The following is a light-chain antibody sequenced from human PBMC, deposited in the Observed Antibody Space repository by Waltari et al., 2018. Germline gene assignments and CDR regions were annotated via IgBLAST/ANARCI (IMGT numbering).Light chain of an antibody. CDR1: SSDVGTYDI. V-gene: IGLV2-23*02. Sequence: QSALTQPASVSGTPGPSITIPCTGTSSDVGTYDIVSWYQNHPGKAPKLLICEVIKRPSGVSSRFSGSKSGSTASLTISGLQPEDEADYYCCSYAGLGTYVFGSGTKVTVL. CDR2: EVI. J-gene: IGLJ1*01. CDR3: CSYAGLGTYV.